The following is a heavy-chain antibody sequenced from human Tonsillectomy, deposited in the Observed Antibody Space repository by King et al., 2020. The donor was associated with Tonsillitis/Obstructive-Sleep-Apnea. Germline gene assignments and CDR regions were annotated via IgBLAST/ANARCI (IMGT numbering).Heavy chain of an antibody. J-gene: IGHJ4*02. CDR2: IYYSGST. CDR1: GGSISSYY. Sequence: VQLQESGPALVKPSETLSLTCTVSGGSISSYYWSWIRQPPGKGLEWSGYIYYSGSTNYNPSLKSRVTISVDTSKNQFSLKRSSVTAADTAVYYCASPEYSKVAALPFDYWGQGTLVTVSS. D-gene: IGHD6-25*01. V-gene: IGHV4-59*08. CDR3: ASPEYSKVAALPFDY.